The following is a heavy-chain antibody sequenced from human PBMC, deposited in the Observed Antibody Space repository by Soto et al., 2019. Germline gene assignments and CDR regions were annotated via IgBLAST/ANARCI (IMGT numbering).Heavy chain of an antibody. CDR1: GYTFTGYY. V-gene: IGHV1-2*02. Sequence: ASVKVSCKASGYTFTGYYMHWVRQAPGQGLEWMGWINPNSGGTNYAQKFQGRVTMTRDTSISTAYMELSRLRSDDTAVYYCAREPFPQYYYDSSGAPDYWGQGTLVTVSS. CDR2: INPNSGGT. J-gene: IGHJ4*02. CDR3: AREPFPQYYYDSSGAPDY. D-gene: IGHD3-22*01.